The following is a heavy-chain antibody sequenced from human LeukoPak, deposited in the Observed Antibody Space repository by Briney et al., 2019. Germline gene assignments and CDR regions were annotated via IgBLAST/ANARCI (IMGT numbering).Heavy chain of an antibody. V-gene: IGHV4-34*01. CDR2: INRSGST. CDR3: ARDSYSSSSGNFDY. J-gene: IGHJ4*02. CDR1: GGSFSGYY. Sequence: PSETLSLTCAVYGGSFSGYYWSWIRQPPGKGLEWIGEINRSGSTNYNPSLKSRVTISVDTSKNQFSLKLSSVTAADTAVYYCARDSYSSSSGNFDYWGQGTLVTVSS. D-gene: IGHD6-6*01.